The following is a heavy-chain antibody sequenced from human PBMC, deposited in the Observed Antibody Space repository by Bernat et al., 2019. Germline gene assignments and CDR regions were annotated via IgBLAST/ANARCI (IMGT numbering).Heavy chain of an antibody. CDR2: ISGSGGST. J-gene: IGHJ4*02. D-gene: IGHD2-21*02. Sequence: EVQLLESGGGLVQPGGSLRLSCAASGFTFSSYAMSWVRQAPGKGLEWVSAISGSGGSTYYADSVKGRFTISRDNSKNTLFLQMNSLRAEDTALYYCAKDRRVVTGVGRQNFDHWGQGSLVTVSS. CDR1: GFTFSSYA. V-gene: IGHV3-23*01. CDR3: AKDRRVVTGVGRQNFDH.